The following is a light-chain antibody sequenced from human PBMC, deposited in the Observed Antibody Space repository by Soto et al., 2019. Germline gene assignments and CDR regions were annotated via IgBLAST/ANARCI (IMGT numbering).Light chain of an antibody. CDR2: GNT. CDR1: SSNIGAGCE. J-gene: IGLJ1*01. Sequence: QSVLTQPLSVSGAPGQRVTISCTGCSSNIGAGCEVHWYQHLPGKAPKLLIYGNTNRPSGVPDRFSGSKSGTSASLAITGLQAEGEADYYCQSYDSSLSASYVFGGGTKVTVL. CDR3: QSYDSSLSASYV. V-gene: IGLV1-40*01.